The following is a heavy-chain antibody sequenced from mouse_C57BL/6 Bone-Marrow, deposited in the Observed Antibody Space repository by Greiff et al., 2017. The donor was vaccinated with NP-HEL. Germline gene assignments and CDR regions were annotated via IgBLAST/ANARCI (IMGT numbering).Heavy chain of an antibody. Sequence: QVQLQQPGAELVMPGASVKLSCKASGYTFTSYWMHWVKQRPGQGLEWIGEIDPSDSYTKYNQKFKGKSTLTVDKSSSTAYMQLSSLTSEDSAVYYCARGTVVARRYFDVWGTGTTVTVSS. CDR1: GYTFTSYW. D-gene: IGHD1-1*01. V-gene: IGHV1-69*01. J-gene: IGHJ1*03. CDR2: IDPSDSYT. CDR3: ARGTVVARRYFDV.